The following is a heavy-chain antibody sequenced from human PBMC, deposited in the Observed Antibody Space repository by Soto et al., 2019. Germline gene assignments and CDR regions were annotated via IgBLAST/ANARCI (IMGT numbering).Heavy chain of an antibody. Sequence: SEALCVTCAVSGGYFSVFYWSWIRQPPGKGLEWIGEVYHSGGTKYNPSLKSRVSISVDTSKNQFSLKLSSVTAADTAVYYCAGETRGYDFWSDYYDFDYWGQGTLVTVSS. CDR3: AGETRGYDFWSDYYDFDY. CDR1: GGYFSVFY. D-gene: IGHD3-3*01. CDR2: VYHSGGT. V-gene: IGHV4-34*01. J-gene: IGHJ4*02.